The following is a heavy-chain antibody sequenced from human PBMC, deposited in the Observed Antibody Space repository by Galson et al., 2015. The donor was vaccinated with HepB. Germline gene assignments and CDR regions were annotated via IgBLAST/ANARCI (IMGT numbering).Heavy chain of an antibody. V-gene: IGHV1-24*01. D-gene: IGHD3-10*01. J-gene: IGHJ4*02. CDR3: ATPFGVGDDYFDS. CDR1: GYTLTESS. CDR2: FDPEDGET. Sequence: SVKVSCKVSGYTLTESSMHWVRQAPGKGLEWMGSFDPEDGETVYAQKFQGRVTLTGDTSTDTAYMELSSLRSEDTAVYYCATPFGVGDDYFDSWGQGTLATVSS.